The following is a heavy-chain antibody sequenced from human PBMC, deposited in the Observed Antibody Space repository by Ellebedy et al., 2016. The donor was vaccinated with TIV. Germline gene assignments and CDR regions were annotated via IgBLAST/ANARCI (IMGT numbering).Heavy chain of an antibody. J-gene: IGHJ6*02. CDR2: VAYSGTT. D-gene: IGHD5-24*01. CDR3: ASARRDGYTYYHYGLDV. Sequence: MPSETLSLTCTVSSGSISTTGYYWGWIRQSPGKGLEWLGSVAYSGTTYYNPSLKSRVTISVDTSKMQFSLKLSAVTAADTAVYYCASARRDGYTYYHYGLDVWGQGTTVTVSS. CDR1: SGSISTTGYY. V-gene: IGHV4-39*01.